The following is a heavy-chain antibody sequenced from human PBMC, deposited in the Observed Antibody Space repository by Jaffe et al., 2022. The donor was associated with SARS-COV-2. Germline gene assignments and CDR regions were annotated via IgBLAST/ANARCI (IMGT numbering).Heavy chain of an antibody. CDR3: AREEGVGSSSWYYFDY. Sequence: QVQLVESGGGVVQPGRSLRLSCAASGFTFSSYGMHWVRQAPGKGLEWVAVIWYDGSNKYYADSVKGRFTISRDNSKNTLYLQMNSLRAEDTAVYYCAREEGVGSSSWYYFDYWGQGTLVTVSS. CDR1: GFTFSSYG. D-gene: IGHD6-13*01. V-gene: IGHV3-33*01. CDR2: IWYDGSNK. J-gene: IGHJ4*02.